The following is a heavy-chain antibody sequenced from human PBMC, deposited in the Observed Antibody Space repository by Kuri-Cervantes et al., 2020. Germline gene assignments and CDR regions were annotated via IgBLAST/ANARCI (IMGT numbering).Heavy chain of an antibody. D-gene: IGHD2-2*01. CDR1: GGSFSDYY. V-gene: IGHV4-34*01. J-gene: IGHJ5*02. CDR2: NHHRGYI. Sequence: SETLSLTCAFYGGSFSDYYWIWIRQAPGKGLEWIGENHHRGYINYNPSLKSRVTISIDSSKNQFSLRLTSVTAADTAVYYCARGDTVPAARGQERIDPWGPGTLVTVSS. CDR3: ARGDTVPAARGQERIDP.